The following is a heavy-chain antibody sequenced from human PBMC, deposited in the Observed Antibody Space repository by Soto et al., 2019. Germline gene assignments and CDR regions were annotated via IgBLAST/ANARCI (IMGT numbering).Heavy chain of an antibody. D-gene: IGHD6-6*01. J-gene: IGHJ6*03. CDR1: GYTFTSYA. CDR2: INPSNGIT. V-gene: IGHV1-3*01. Sequence: GASVKVSCKASGYTFTSYAMHLVRQAPGRRLEWMGWINPSNGITNYAQKFQGRVTITADKSTSTAYMELSSLRSEDTAVYYCATSLYSSSSALSLYYYYYMDVWGKGTTVTVSS. CDR3: ATSLYSSSSALSLYYYYYMDV.